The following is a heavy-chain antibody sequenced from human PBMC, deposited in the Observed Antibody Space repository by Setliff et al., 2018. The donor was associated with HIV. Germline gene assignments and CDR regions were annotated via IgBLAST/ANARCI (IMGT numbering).Heavy chain of an antibody. D-gene: IGHD2-21*01. Sequence: SETLSLTCTVSGVSINSGNYYWGWIRQPAGKRLEWIGRIYSSGNTNYNPSLKSRVTISADTSKNQFSLKLSSVTTADTAVYYCGRGPRIVGASWAVIDYWGRGKPVTVSS. CDR2: IYSSGNT. V-gene: IGHV4-61*10. J-gene: IGHJ4*02. CDR1: GVSINSGNYY. CDR3: GRGPRIVGASWAVIDY.